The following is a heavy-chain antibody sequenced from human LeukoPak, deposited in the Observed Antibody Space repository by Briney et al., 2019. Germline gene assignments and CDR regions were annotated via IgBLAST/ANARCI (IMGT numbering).Heavy chain of an antibody. D-gene: IGHD3-9*01. CDR3: AKASYYDILTAFDY. Sequence: GGFLRLSCAASGFTFSNAWMSWVRQAPGKGLEWVGRIKSKTDGGTTDYAAPVKGRFTISRDNSENTLYLQMNSLRAEDTAVYYCAKASYYDILTAFDYWGQGTLVTVSS. J-gene: IGHJ4*02. V-gene: IGHV3-15*01. CDR1: GFTFSNAW. CDR2: IKSKTDGGTT.